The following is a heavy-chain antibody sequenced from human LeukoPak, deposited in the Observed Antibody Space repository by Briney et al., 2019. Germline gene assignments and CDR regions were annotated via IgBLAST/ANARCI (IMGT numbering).Heavy chain of an antibody. Sequence: PSETLSLTCTVSGGSMTSCYWSWIRQPPGKGLEWIAYIYYSGGTNYNPSLKSRVTISVNTSKNQFSLKLSSVTAADTAVYYCARHARSTFSTSWYDSWGQGTLVTVSP. D-gene: IGHD2-2*01. J-gene: IGHJ5*01. CDR2: IYYSGGT. CDR3: ARHARSTFSTSWYDS. V-gene: IGHV4-59*08. CDR1: GGSMTSCY.